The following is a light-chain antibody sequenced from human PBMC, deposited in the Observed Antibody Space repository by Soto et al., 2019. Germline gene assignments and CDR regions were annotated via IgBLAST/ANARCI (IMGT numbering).Light chain of an antibody. CDR2: DVT. CDR3: SSYTSSSLYV. V-gene: IGLV2-14*03. J-gene: IGLJ1*01. Sequence: QSALTQPASVSGSPGQSITISCTGTSREVGGYNYVSWYRQHPGNAPKLMIYDVTNRPSGVSNRFSGSKSGNTASLTISGLHAEDEADYYCSSYTSSSLYVFGTGTKVTVL. CDR1: SREVGGYNY.